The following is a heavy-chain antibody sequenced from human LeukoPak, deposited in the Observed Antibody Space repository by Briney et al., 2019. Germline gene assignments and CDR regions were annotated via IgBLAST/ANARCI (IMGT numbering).Heavy chain of an antibody. J-gene: IGHJ5*02. V-gene: IGHV4-39*01. CDR1: GGSISSSSYY. CDR2: IYYSGST. D-gene: IGHD1-7*01. CDR3: ARPTSNWNYASRNWFDP. Sequence: PSETLSLTCTVSGGSISSSSYYWGWIRQPPGKGLEWIGSIYYSGSTYYNPSLKGRVTISVDTSKNQFSLKLSSVTAADTAVYYCARPTSNWNYASRNWFDPWGQGTLVTVSS.